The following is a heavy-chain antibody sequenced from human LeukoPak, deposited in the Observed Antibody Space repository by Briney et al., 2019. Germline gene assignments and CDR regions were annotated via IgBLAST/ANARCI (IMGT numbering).Heavy chain of an antibody. CDR3: ARERVVVAARAVDY. Sequence: SETLSLTCTVSGGSISSGGYYWSWIRQPPGKGLEWIGYIYHSGSTYYNPSLKSRVTISVDTSKNQFSLKLSSVTAADTAVYYCARERVVVAARAVDYWGQGTLVTVSS. V-gene: IGHV4-30-2*01. D-gene: IGHD2-15*01. CDR2: IYHSGST. J-gene: IGHJ4*02. CDR1: GGSISSGGYY.